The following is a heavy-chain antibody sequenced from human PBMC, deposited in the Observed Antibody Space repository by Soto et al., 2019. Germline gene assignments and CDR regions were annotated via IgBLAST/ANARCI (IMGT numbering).Heavy chain of an antibody. V-gene: IGHV4-61*01. CDR3: AIGDGYNWFDP. Sequence: SQIHSLSYTVSGGYVRNGSYYWSWIRQPPGKGLEWIGYIYYSGSTNYNPSLKSRVTISVDTSKNQFSLKLSSVTAADTALYYCAIGDGYNWFDPWGQGTLVTVSS. J-gene: IGHJ5*02. D-gene: IGHD3-3*01. CDR1: GGYVRNGSYY. CDR2: IYYSGST.